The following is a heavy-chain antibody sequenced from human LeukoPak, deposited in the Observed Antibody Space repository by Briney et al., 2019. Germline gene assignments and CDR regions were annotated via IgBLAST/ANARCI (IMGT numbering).Heavy chain of an antibody. D-gene: IGHD4-17*01. CDR3: AKSGGVYGDIGAY. Sequence: HPGRPLRLSCAASGFTFSSYGMLWVRPAPGKGLEWVAVISYDGSNKYYADSVKGRFTISRDNSKNTLYLQMNSLRAEDTAVYYCAKSGGVYGDIGAYWGQGTLVTVSS. J-gene: IGHJ4*02. CDR1: GFTFSSYG. V-gene: IGHV3-30*18. CDR2: ISYDGSNK.